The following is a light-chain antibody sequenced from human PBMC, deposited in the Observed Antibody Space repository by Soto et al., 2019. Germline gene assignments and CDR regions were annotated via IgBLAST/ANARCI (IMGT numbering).Light chain of an antibody. J-gene: IGLJ3*02. CDR1: NSNIGGNT. CDR2: GDS. V-gene: IGLV1-44*01. Sequence: QSVLTQPPSASGAPGLRVTISCSGTNSNIGGNTVNWYQQLPGKAPKLLIHGDSKRPSGVPGRFSGSRSGASASLAITGLQSEDEADYYCSAWVDTLSGQVLGGGTKLTVL. CDR3: SAWVDTLSGQV.